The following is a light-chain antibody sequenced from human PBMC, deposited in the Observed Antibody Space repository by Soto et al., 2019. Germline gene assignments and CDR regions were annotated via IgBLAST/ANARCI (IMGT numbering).Light chain of an antibody. Sequence: EVVLTQSPGTLSLSPGERATLSCRASQSISTYLAWYQQKPGQPHRLVIYAASSRATGIPDRFSGSGSGTDFTLTISRLEPEDFAVYYCQQYGSSPQTFGQGTKLEIK. CDR2: AAS. V-gene: IGKV3-20*01. CDR3: QQYGSSPQT. J-gene: IGKJ2*01. CDR1: QSISTY.